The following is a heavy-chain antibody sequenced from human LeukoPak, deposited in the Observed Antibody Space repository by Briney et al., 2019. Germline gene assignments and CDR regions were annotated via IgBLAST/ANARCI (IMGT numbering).Heavy chain of an antibody. J-gene: IGHJ5*02. D-gene: IGHD2/OR15-2a*01. CDR3: TRRHYLGFDP. CDR2: VGTADDI. V-gene: IGHV3-13*01. CDR1: GLTFRTND. Sequence: GGSLRLSCEASGLTFRTNDFHWVRHPTGKGLEWVSGVGTADDIYYADSVKGRFTLSREDAKNSLFLQMNSLRVEDTAVYYCTRRHYLGFDPWGQGILVTVSS.